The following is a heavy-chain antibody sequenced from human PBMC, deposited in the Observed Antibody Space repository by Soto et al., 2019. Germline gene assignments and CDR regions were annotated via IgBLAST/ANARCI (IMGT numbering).Heavy chain of an antibody. J-gene: IGHJ6*02. CDR1: GFTFTSSA. D-gene: IGHD3-3*01. CDR2: IVVGSGNT. CDR3: AANDFWSGYYNYYYGMDV. V-gene: IGHV1-58*01. Sequence: GASVKVSCKASGFTFTSSAVQWVRQARGQRLEWTGWIVVGSGNTNYAQKFQERVTITRDMSTSTAYMELSSLRSEDTAVYYCAANDFWSGYYNYYYGMDVWGQGTTVTVSS.